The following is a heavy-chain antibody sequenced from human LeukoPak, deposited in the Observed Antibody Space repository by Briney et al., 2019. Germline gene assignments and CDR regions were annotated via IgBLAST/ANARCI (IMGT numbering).Heavy chain of an antibody. V-gene: IGHV4-59*01. CDR2: IYYSGST. D-gene: IGHD1-26*01. J-gene: IGHJ4*02. CDR1: GGSISSYY. CDR3: VGTWVGAQYYFDY. Sequence: SETLFLTCTVSGGSISSYYWSWIRQPPGKGLEWIGYIYYSGSTNYNPSLKSRVTISVDTSKNQFSLKLSSVTAADTAVYYCVGTWVGAQYYFDYWGQGTLVTVSS.